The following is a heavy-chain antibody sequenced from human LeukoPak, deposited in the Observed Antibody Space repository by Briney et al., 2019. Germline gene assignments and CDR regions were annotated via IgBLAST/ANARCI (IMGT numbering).Heavy chain of an antibody. D-gene: IGHD5-24*01. V-gene: IGHV3-20*04. CDR1: GFTFDDYG. J-gene: IGHJ6*02. CDR3: AKSVAIYFYYGLDV. CDR2: INWNGGST. Sequence: GGSLRLSCAASGFTFDDYGMSWVRQAPGKGLEWVSGINWNGGSTGYADSVKGRFTISRDNSKNTLFLQMNSLRVEDTAPYYCAKSVAIYFYYGLDVWGQGTTVTVSS.